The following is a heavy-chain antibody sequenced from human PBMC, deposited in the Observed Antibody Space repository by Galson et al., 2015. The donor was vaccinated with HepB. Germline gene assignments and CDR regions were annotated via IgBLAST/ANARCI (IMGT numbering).Heavy chain of an antibody. V-gene: IGHV1-3*01. J-gene: IGHJ4*02. D-gene: IGHD3-22*01. CDR2: INAGNGNT. Sequence: SVKVSCKASGYTFASYAMHWVRQAPGQRLEWMGWINAGNGNTKYSQKFQGRVTITRDTSASTAYMELSSLRSEDTAVYYCARLKVYDSSGYYAYYFDYWGQWTLVTVAS. CDR1: GYTFASYA. CDR3: ARLKVYDSSGYYAYYFDY.